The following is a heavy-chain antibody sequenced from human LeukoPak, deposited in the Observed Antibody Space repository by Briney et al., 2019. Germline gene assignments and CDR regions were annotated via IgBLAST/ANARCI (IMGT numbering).Heavy chain of an antibody. Sequence: GGSLRLSCAASGFTFSDYYMSWIRQAPGKGLEWVSYISSSSSYTNYADSVKGRFTISRDNAKNSLYLQMNSLRAEDTAVYYCAREIWGGSSSWYIRNWFDPWGQGTLVTVPS. CDR1: GFTFSDYY. D-gene: IGHD6-13*01. J-gene: IGHJ5*02. CDR2: ISSSSSYT. CDR3: AREIWGGSSSWYIRNWFDP. V-gene: IGHV3-11*06.